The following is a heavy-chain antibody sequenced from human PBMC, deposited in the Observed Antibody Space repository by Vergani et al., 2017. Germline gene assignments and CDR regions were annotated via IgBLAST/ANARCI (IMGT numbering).Heavy chain of an antibody. Sequence: QVQLGKSGSEVRKPGASVKVSRQVSGYSLTELTIHWVRQAPGKGLEWWGGFDPEHGEVTFAHHIQGRVTMTEDRSTDTAYMELSSLRPEDTALYYCAIATDYYDSSCYCLDYWGQGTLVTVSS. CDR3: AIATDYYDSSCYCLDY. CDR2: FDPEHGEV. D-gene: IGHD3-22*01. V-gene: IGHV1-24*01. CDR1: GYSLTELT. J-gene: IGHJ4*02.